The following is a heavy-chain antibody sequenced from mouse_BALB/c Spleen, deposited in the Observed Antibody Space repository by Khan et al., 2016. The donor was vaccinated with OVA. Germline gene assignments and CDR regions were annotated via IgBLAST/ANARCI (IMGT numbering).Heavy chain of an antibody. D-gene: IGHD1-2*01. J-gene: IGHJ3*01. CDR3: ARRNYFGYTFAY. Sequence: QVQLQQPGAELARPGASVKLSCKASGYTFTDYYINWVKQRTGQGLEWIGEISPGSGDTYYTEKFKGKATLTADKSSSTVYMQLSSLTAEASAVYFWARRNYFGYTFAYWGQGTLVTVSA. V-gene: IGHV1-77*01. CDR2: ISPGSGDT. CDR1: GYTFTDYY.